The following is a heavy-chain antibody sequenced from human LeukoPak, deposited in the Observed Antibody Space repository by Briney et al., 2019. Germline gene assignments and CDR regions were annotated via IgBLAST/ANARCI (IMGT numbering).Heavy chain of an antibody. CDR2: IYPNSGAT. J-gene: IGHJ4*02. D-gene: IGHD3-16*02. CDR1: GYTFTGYY. CDR3: ARDRVWGSYRYFDY. Sequence: ASVKVSCKASGYTFTGYYMHWLRQAPGQGLEWMGWIYPNSGATNSAQKFQGRVTMTRDTSISTAYMELSRLRSDDTAVYYCARDRVWGSYRYFDYWGQGTLVTVSS. V-gene: IGHV1-2*02.